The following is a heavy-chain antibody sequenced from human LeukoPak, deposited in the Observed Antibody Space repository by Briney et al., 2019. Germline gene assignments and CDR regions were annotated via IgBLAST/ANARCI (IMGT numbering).Heavy chain of an antibody. Sequence: GGSLRLSCAASGFTFSSYGMHWVRQAPGKGLEWVAFIRYDGSNKYYADSVKGRFTISRDNSKNTLYLQMNSLRAEDTAVYYCAKDLNSSSWYPTRGFDYWGQGTLVTVSS. J-gene: IGHJ4*02. CDR3: AKDLNSSSWYPTRGFDY. D-gene: IGHD6-13*01. CDR1: GFTFSSYG. V-gene: IGHV3-30*02. CDR2: IRYDGSNK.